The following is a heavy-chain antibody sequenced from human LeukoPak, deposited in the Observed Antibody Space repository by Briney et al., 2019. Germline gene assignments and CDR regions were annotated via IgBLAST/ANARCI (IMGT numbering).Heavy chain of an antibody. CDR1: GFTFSSSA. CDR3: AKDNTGAAYGDYAQST. V-gene: IGHV3-23*01. D-gene: IGHD4-17*01. J-gene: IGHJ4*02. Sequence: GGSLRLSCAASGFTFSSSAMSWVRQAPGKGLEWVSAISGSGGSTYYTDSVKGRFTISRDNSKNTLYLQMNSLRAEDTAVYYCAKDNTGAAYGDYAQSTRGQGTLITVSS. CDR2: ISGSGGST.